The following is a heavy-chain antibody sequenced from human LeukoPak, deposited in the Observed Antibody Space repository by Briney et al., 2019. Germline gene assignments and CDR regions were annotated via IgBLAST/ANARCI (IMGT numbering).Heavy chain of an antibody. CDR1: GGSISSQY. J-gene: IGHJ5*02. Sequence: SETLSLTCTVSGGSISSQYWSWIRQPPGGGLEWVGYISYSGSTKYNPSLKSRVTISVDTSKNQFSLKLSSMTAADTAVYYCARLRFLEWLFPWFDPWGQGTLVTVSS. CDR3: ARLRFLEWLFPWFDP. CDR2: ISYSGST. D-gene: IGHD3-3*01. V-gene: IGHV4-59*08.